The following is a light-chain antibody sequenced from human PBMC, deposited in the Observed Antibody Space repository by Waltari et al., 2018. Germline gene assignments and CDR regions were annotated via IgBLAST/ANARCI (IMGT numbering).Light chain of an antibody. CDR2: AAS. CDR1: QTMSTS. V-gene: IGKV1-39*01. J-gene: IGKJ4*01. Sequence: DLQLTQSPSSLSASVGDRVTITCRASQTMSTSFNWYQHKPGKAPELLVYAASTLQSGVPSRCSGRGSGTDFTLTITGLLPEDFATYYCQQTYIMPLSFGGGTKLEIK. CDR3: QQTYIMPLS.